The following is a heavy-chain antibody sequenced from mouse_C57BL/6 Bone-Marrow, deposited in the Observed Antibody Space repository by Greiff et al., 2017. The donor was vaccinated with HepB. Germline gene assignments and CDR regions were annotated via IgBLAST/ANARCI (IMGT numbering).Heavy chain of an antibody. CDR3: TVRALPFDY. Sequence: DVKLVESGGGLVQPGGSMKLSCVASGFTFSNYWMNWVRQSPEKGLEWVAQIRLKSDNYATHYAESVKGRFTISRDDSKSSVYLQMNNLRAEDTGIYYCTVRALPFDYWGQGTTLTVSS. CDR1: GFTFSNYW. V-gene: IGHV6-3*01. J-gene: IGHJ2*01. D-gene: IGHD1-3*01. CDR2: IRLKSDNYAT.